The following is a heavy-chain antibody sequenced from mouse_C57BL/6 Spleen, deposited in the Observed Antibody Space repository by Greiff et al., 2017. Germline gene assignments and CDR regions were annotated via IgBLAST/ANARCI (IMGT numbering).Heavy chain of an antibody. CDR3: ARNLIYYGNNIYAMDY. V-gene: IGHV2-2*01. Sequence: VQLQQSGPGLVQPSQSLSITCTVSGFSLTSYGVHWVRQSPGKGLEWLGVIWSGGSTDYNAAFISSLSIRKDTSTSQAFFKMNSLQADDTAIYYCARNLIYYGNNIYAMDYWGPGTTVTVSS. CDR1: GFSLTSYG. CDR2: IWSGGST. D-gene: IGHD2-1*01. J-gene: IGHJ4*01.